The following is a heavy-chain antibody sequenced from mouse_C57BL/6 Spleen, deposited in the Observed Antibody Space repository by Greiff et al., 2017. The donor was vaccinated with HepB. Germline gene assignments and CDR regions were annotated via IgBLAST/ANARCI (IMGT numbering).Heavy chain of an antibody. V-gene: IGHV1-54*01. CDR1: GYAFTNYL. CDR2: INPGSGGT. CDR3: ARGKNDGYYLDY. D-gene: IGHD2-3*01. J-gene: IGHJ2*01. Sequence: QVQLKQSGAELVRPGTSVKVSCKASGYAFTNYLIEWVKQRPGQGLEWIGVINPGSGGTNYNEKFKGKATLTADKSSSTAYMQLSSLTSEDSAVYFCARGKNDGYYLDYWGQGTTLTVSS.